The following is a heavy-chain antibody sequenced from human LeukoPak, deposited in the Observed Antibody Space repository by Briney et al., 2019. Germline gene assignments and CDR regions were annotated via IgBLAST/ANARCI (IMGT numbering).Heavy chain of an antibody. J-gene: IGHJ4*02. D-gene: IGHD3-22*01. Sequence: GGSLRLSCAVSGLTFSGSAIHWVRQASGRGLEWVGRIRGKTNDYTTAYVASLKGRFTISRDDSKNTAYMEINGLKTEDTAMYYCTRPGESSGYWDWGQGTLVTVSS. CDR3: TRPGESSGYWD. V-gene: IGHV3-73*01. CDR2: IRGKTNDYTT. CDR1: GLTFSGSA.